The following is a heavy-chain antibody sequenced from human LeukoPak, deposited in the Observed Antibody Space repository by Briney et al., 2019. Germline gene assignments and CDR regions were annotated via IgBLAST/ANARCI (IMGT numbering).Heavy chain of an antibody. CDR3: ATDRGPLDY. CDR2: LKSQTDGGTA. J-gene: IGHJ4*02. CDR1: GFTFSNAW. V-gene: IGHV3-15*01. D-gene: IGHD3-16*01. Sequence: GGSLRLSCAASGFTFSNAWMSWVRQAPGKGLEWVGRLKSQTDGGTADYAAPVKGRFTISRDDSKHTLYLQMNSLKTEDTAVYYCATDRGPLDYWGQGTLVTVSS.